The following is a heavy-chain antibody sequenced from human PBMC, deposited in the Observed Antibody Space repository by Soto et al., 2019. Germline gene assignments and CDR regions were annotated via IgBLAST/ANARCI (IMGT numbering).Heavy chain of an antibody. J-gene: IGHJ6*02. CDR3: ARGSSGWYAQIYYYYGMDV. V-gene: IGHV1-2*02. CDR1: GYTFTGYY. Sequence: ASVKVSCKASGYTFTGYYMHWVRQAPGQGLEWMGWINPNSGGTNYAQKFQGRVTMTRDTSISTAYMELSRLRSDDTAVYYCARGSSGWYAQIYYYYGMDVWGHGTTVTVSS. D-gene: IGHD6-19*01. CDR2: INPNSGGT.